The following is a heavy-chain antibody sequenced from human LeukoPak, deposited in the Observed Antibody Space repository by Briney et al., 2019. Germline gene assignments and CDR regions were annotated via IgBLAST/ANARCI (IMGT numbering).Heavy chain of an antibody. CDR3: AKDASIAAAVDY. CDR1: GFTFSSYG. Sequence: GGSLRLSCAASGFTFSSYGMHWVRQAPGKGLEWVAVISYDGSNKYYADSVKGRFTISRDNSENTLYLQMNSLRAEDTAVYYCAKDASIAAAVDYWGQGTLVTVSS. D-gene: IGHD6-13*01. J-gene: IGHJ4*02. CDR2: ISYDGSNK. V-gene: IGHV3-30*18.